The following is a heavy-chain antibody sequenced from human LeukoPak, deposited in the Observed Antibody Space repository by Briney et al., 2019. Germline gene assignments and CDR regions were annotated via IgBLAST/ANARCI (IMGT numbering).Heavy chain of an antibody. CDR2: IYHSGST. Sequence: SGTLSLTCAVSGGSISSSNWWSWVRQPPGKGLEWIGEIYHSGSTNYNPSLKSRVTISVDTSKNQFSLKLSSVTAADTAVYYCARGISTVTPYYYYYYMDVWGKGTTVTVSS. CDR1: GGSISSSNW. CDR3: ARGISTVTPYYYYYYMDV. V-gene: IGHV4-4*02. D-gene: IGHD4-17*01. J-gene: IGHJ6*03.